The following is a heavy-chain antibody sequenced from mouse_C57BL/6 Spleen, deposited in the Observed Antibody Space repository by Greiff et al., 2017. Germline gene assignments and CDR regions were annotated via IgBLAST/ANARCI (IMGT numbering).Heavy chain of an antibody. V-gene: IGHV14-2*01. Sequence: VQLQQSGAELVKPGASVKLSCTASGFNIKDYNMHWVKQRTEQGLEWIGRIDPEDGETKYAPKFQGKATLTADTSSNTAYLQLSSLTSADTAVDYCDSEDGNYGTWFAYWGQGTLVTVAA. CDR1: GFNIKDYN. CDR2: IDPEDGET. D-gene: IGHD2-1*01. CDR3: DSEDGNYGTWFAY. J-gene: IGHJ3*01.